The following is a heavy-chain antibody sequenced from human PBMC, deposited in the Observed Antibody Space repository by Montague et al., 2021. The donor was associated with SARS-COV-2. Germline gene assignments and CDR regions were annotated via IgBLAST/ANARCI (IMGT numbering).Heavy chain of an antibody. J-gene: IGHJ5*02. V-gene: IGHV4-4*07. CDR3: ARGRFYYDSGEWGS. CDR2: IHASGIS. CDR1: GGSTNNYY. D-gene: IGHD3-22*01. Sequence: SETLSLTCTVSGGSTNNYYWSWIRQPAGKGLEWIGRIHASGISTYNPSLETRVTMSVDTSKNQFSLKLSSVTAADTAVYYCARGRFYYDSGEWGSWGQGTLVTVSS.